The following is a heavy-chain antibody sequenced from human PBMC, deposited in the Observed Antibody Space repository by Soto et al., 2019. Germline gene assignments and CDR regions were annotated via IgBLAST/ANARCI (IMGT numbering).Heavy chain of an antibody. V-gene: IGHV4-39*01. D-gene: IGHD3-3*01. Sequence: SETLSLTCTVSGGSISSSSYYWGWIRQPPGKGLEWIGSIYYSGSTYYNPSLKSRVTISVDTSKNQFSLKLSSVTAADTAVYYWARHGDSGEWVFSLPNYYYYGMDVWGQGTTVTVSS. CDR2: IYYSGST. CDR3: ARHGDSGEWVFSLPNYYYYGMDV. J-gene: IGHJ6*02. CDR1: GGSISSSSYY.